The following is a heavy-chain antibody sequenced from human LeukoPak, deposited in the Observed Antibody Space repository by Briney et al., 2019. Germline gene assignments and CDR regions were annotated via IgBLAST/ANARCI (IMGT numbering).Heavy chain of an antibody. D-gene: IGHD3-10*01. J-gene: IGHJ5*02. V-gene: IGHV3-23*01. CDR2: ISGSGGST. CDR1: GFTFRSYW. Sequence: PGGALRLSCAASGFTFRSYWMSWVRQAPGKGLEWVSAISGSGGSTYYADSVKGRFTISRDNSKNTLYLQMNSLRAEDTAVYYCARSMYYYGSGIDPWGQGTLVTVSS. CDR3: ARSMYYYGSGIDP.